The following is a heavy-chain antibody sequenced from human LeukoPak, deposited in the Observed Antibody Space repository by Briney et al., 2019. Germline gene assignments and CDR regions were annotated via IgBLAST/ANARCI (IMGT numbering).Heavy chain of an antibody. CDR1: GFTFSSYP. CDR3: VRDDPGGIDS. CDR2: TSHDEATK. J-gene: IGHJ4*02. Sequence: GGSLRLSCTASGFTFSSYPMPWVRQAPGKGLEWVAITSHDEATKYYADSVKGRFTISKDNSKNTLYLQMNSLRAEDTAVYYCVRDDPGGIDSWGQGTLVTVSS. V-gene: IGHV3-30-3*01. D-gene: IGHD1-1*01.